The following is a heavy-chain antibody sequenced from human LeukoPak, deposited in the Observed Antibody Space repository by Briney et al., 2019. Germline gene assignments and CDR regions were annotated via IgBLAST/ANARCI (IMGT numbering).Heavy chain of an antibody. CDR3: ARAGSGELLPNYYFDY. V-gene: IGHV1-69*13. CDR2: IIPIFGTA. Sequence: ASVKVSCTASGYTFTSYYMNWVRQAPGQGLEWMGGIIPIFGTANYAQKFQGRVTITADESTSTAYMELSSLRSEDTAVYYCARAGSGELLPNYYFDYWGQGTLVTVSS. J-gene: IGHJ4*02. CDR1: GYTFTSYY. D-gene: IGHD1-26*01.